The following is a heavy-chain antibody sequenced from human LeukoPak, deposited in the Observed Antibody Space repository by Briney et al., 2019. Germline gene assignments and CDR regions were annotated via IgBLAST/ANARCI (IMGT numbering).Heavy chain of an antibody. V-gene: IGHV1-18*01. CDR3: AREQYNSGWNNSLYYYYYYMDV. CDR2: ISAHNGNT. D-gene: IGHD6-19*01. Sequence: GASVKVSCKASGYAFTSYGISWVRQAPAQGLEWVGWISAHNGNTNYAQKLQGRVAMTTDTSASTAYMELRSLRSDDTAVYYCAREQYNSGWNNSLYYYYYYMDVWGKGTTVTVSS. J-gene: IGHJ6*03. CDR1: GYAFTSYG.